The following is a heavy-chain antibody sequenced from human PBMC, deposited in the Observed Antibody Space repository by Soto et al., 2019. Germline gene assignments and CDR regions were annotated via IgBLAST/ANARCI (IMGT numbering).Heavy chain of an antibody. CDR1: GGSFSGYY. D-gene: IGHD6-6*01. CDR3: ARAQKGPGYSSSSRYFQH. CDR2: INHSGST. V-gene: IGHV4-34*01. Sequence: SETLSLTCAVYGGSFSGYYWSWIRQPPGKGLEWIGEINHSGSTNYNPSLKSRVTISVDTSKNQFSLKLSSVTAADTAVYYCARAQKGPGYSSSSRYFQHWGQGTLVTVSS. J-gene: IGHJ1*01.